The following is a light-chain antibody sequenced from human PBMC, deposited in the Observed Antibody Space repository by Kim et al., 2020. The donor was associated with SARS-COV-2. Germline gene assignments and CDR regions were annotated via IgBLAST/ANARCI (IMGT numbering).Light chain of an antibody. CDR3: QQSYIPPRT. J-gene: IGKJ4*01. CDR1: HTINNY. V-gene: IGKV1-39*01. Sequence: DIQMTQSPSSLSASVGDRVTLTCRASHTINNYLNWYQQKPGKAPKLLVYTTSNLQSGVPSRFSGSGSERDFTLTISSLQPDDFATYYCQQSYIPPRTFGGGTKVDIK. CDR2: TTS.